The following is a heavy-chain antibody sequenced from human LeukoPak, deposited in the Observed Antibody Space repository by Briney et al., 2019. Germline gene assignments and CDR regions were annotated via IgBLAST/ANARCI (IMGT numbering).Heavy chain of an antibody. D-gene: IGHD4-17*01. CDR2: ISGSGGST. CDR1: GFAFTTYA. Sequence: SEGSLRLSCAASGFAFTTYAKTWVRQAPGKGLEWISGISGSGGSTYYADSVKGRFTISRDNSKNTLYLQMNSLRAEDTALYYCAKSRTTVTTTFDYWGQGTLVTVSS. V-gene: IGHV3-23*01. J-gene: IGHJ4*02. CDR3: AKSRTTVTTTFDY.